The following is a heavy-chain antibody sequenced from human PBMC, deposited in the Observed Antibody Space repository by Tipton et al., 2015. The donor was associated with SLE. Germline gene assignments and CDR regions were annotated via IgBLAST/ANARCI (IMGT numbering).Heavy chain of an antibody. V-gene: IGHV4-38-2*01. CDR3: ARVDGSGSYYLLDY. J-gene: IGHJ4*02. CDR1: GYSISSGYY. Sequence: TLSLTCAVSGYSISSGYYWGWIWQPPGKGLAWIGSIYHSGSTYYNPSHKSRVTISVDPSQNQFSLKLSSVTAADTGGDYCARVDGSGSYYLLDYWGQGTLVTVSS. D-gene: IGHD3-10*01. CDR2: IYHSGST.